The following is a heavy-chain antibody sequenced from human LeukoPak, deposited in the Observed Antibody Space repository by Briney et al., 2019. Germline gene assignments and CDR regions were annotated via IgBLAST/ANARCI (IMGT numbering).Heavy chain of an antibody. CDR1: GFTFSSYW. Sequence: PGGSLRLSWAASGFTFSSYWMSWFRQAPGKGREGVANIKQDGSEKYYVDSVKGRFTISRDNAKNSLYLQMNSLRAGDTAVYYCAREDYYGSGDFDYWGQGTLVTVYS. CDR2: IKQDGSEK. D-gene: IGHD3-10*01. J-gene: IGHJ4*02. CDR3: AREDYYGSGDFDY. V-gene: IGHV3-7*01.